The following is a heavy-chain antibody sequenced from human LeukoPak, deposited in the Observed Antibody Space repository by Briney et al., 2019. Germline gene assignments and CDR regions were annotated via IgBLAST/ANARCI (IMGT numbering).Heavy chain of an antibody. V-gene: IGHV4-39*01. D-gene: IGHD5-18*01. Sequence: RASETLSLTCTVSGGSISSSSYYWGWLRQPPGKGLEWIGSIYYSGSTYYNPSLKSRVTISVDTSKNQFSLKLSSVTAADTAVYYCARLDGYSYGYGPSAIDYWGQGTLVTVSS. J-gene: IGHJ4*02. CDR2: IYYSGST. CDR3: ARLDGYSYGYGPSAIDY. CDR1: GGSISSSSYY.